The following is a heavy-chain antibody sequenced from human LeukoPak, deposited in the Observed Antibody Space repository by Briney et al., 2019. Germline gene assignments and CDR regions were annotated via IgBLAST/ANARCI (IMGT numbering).Heavy chain of an antibody. J-gene: IGHJ4*02. D-gene: IGHD2-15*01. Sequence: ASVKVPCKVSGYTLTELSMHWVRQAPGKGLEWMGGFDPEDGETIYAQKFQGRVTMTEDTSTDTAYMELSSLRSEDTAVYYCATGYCSGGSCYYRYYFDYWGQGTLVTVSS. V-gene: IGHV1-24*01. CDR2: FDPEDGET. CDR3: ATGYCSGGSCYYRYYFDY. CDR1: GYTLTELS.